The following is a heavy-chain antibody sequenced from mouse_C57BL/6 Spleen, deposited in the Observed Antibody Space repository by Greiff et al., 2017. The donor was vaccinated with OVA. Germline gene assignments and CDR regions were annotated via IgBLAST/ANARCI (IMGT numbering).Heavy chain of an antibody. D-gene: IGHD1-1*01. CDR1: GYTFTSYW. V-gene: IGHV1-55*01. J-gene: IGHJ2*01. CDR3: ARGGSSFFDY. CDR2: IYPGSGST. Sequence: QVQLQQPGAELVKPGASVKMSCKASGYTFTSYWITWVKQRPGQGLEWIGDIYPGSGSTNYNEKFKSKATLTVGTSSSTAYMQLSSLTSEDSAVYYCARGGSSFFDYWGQGTTLTVSS.